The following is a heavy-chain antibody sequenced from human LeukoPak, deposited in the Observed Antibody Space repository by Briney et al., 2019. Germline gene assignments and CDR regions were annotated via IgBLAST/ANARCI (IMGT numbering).Heavy chain of an antibody. V-gene: IGHV3-30*18. CDR2: ISYDGSKK. J-gene: IGHJ4*02. CDR1: QFTFSSYG. D-gene: IGHD6-19*01. Sequence: GGSLRLSCAASQFTFSSYGMHWVRQAPGKGLEWVAVISYDGSKKYYADSVKGRFTISRDNSKNTLYLQMNSLSAEDTAVYYCGKHGSGWHYVDYWGQGTLVTVSS. CDR3: GKHGSGWHYVDY.